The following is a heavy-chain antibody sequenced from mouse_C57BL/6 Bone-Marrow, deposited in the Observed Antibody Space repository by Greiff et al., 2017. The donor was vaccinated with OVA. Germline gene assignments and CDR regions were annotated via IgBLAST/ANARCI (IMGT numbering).Heavy chain of an antibody. CDR3: ARPVSTMAHYFDY. CDR2: ISSGSSTI. J-gene: IGHJ2*01. D-gene: IGHD2-1*01. Sequence: DVMLVESGGGLVKPGGSLKLSCAASGFTFSDYGMHWVRQAPEKGLEWVAYISSGSSTIYYADTVKGRFTISRDNAKNTLFLQMTSLRSEDTAMYYCARPVSTMAHYFDYWGQGTTLTVSS. CDR1: GFTFSDYG. V-gene: IGHV5-17*01.